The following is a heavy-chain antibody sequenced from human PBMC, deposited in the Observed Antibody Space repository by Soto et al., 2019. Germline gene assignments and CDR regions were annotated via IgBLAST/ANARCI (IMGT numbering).Heavy chain of an antibody. V-gene: IGHV3-33*01. CDR2: IWYDGSNK. CDR1: GFTFSSYG. CDR3: ARDHAYGDYVPYGTDY. D-gene: IGHD4-17*01. Sequence: QVQLVESGGGVVQPGRSLRLSCAASGFTFSSYGMHWVRQAPGKGLEWVAVIWYDGSNKYYADSVKGRFTISRDNSKNTLYLQMNSLRAEDTAVYYCARDHAYGDYVPYGTDYWGQGTLVTVSS. J-gene: IGHJ4*02.